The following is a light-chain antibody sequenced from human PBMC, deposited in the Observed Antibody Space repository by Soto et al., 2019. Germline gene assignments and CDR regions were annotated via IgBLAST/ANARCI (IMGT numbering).Light chain of an antibody. V-gene: IGKV3-15*01. CDR3: QHYNDWPS. J-gene: IGKJ1*01. Sequence: EIVMTQSPATLSVSPGERATLSCRASQSVSSNLAWYQQKPGQAPRLLIYGASTRATGIPARFSGSGSGTAFTLTITSLQSEDFAVYYCQHYNDWPSFGQGTNVEIK. CDR1: QSVSSN. CDR2: GAS.